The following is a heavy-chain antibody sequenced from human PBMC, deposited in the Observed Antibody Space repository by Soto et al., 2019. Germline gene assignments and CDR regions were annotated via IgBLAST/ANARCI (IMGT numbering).Heavy chain of an antibody. V-gene: IGHV3-23*01. Sequence: GGSLRLSCAASGFTFSSYAMSWVRQSPGKGLEWVSAISGSGGSTYYADSVKGRFTISRDNSKNTLYLQMNSLRAEDTAVYYCAKGSGYSYGAPSDYYYGMDVWGQGTTVTVSS. CDR1: GFTFSSYA. D-gene: IGHD5-18*01. CDR2: ISGSGGST. CDR3: AKGSGYSYGAPSDYYYGMDV. J-gene: IGHJ6*02.